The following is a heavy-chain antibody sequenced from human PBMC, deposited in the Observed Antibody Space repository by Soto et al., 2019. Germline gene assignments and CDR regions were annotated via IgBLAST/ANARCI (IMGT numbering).Heavy chain of an antibody. D-gene: IGHD1-1*01. V-gene: IGHV4-34*01. CDR1: GGSFSGYY. CDR3: ARESGFAGTYNWFDP. CDR2: INHSGST. Sequence: SETLSLTCAVYGGSFSGYYWSWVRQPPGKGLEWIGEINHSGSTNYNPSLKSRVTISVDTSKNQFSLKLSSVTAADTAVYYCARESGFAGTYNWFDPWGQGTLVTVS. J-gene: IGHJ5*02.